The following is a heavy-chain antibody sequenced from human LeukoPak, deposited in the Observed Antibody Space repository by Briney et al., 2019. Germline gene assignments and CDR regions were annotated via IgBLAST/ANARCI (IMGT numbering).Heavy chain of an antibody. CDR1: GFTFSSYG. CDR2: IWYDGSNK. Sequence: PGRSLRLSCAASGFTFSSYGMHWVRQAPGKGLEWVAVIWYDGSNKYYADSVKGRFTISRDNSKNTLYLQMSSLRAEDTAVYYCARTKDYNWFDPWGQGTLVTVSS. CDR3: ARTKDYNWFDP. V-gene: IGHV3-33*01. J-gene: IGHJ5*02.